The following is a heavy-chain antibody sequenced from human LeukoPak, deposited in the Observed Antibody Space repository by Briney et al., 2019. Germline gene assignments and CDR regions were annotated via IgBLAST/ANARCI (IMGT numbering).Heavy chain of an antibody. V-gene: IGHV3-30*02. Sequence: GGSLRLSCAASGFTFSSYGMHWVGQAPGKGLEWVAFKGRFTISRDNSKNTLYLQMNSLRAEDTAVYYCAKTLSDWIVVPAGAFDIWGQGTMVTVPS. CDR3: AKTLSDWIVVPAGAFDI. J-gene: IGHJ3*02. D-gene: IGHD2-2*01. CDR1: GFTFSSYG.